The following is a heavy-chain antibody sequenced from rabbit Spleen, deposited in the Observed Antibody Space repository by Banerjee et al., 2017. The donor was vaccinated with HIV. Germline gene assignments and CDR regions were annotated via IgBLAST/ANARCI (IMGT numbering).Heavy chain of an antibody. Sequence: QAQLEESGGDLVQPEGSLTLTCTASGFSFSSSYWICWVRQAPGKGLEWIGCIYNGDGSLYYASWAKGRFTISKTPSTTVTLQMSSLTAADTATYFCARGEYVSTASGYTLWGPGTLVTVS. D-gene: IGHD1-1*01. CDR2: IYNGDGSL. CDR3: ARGEYVSTASGYTL. J-gene: IGHJ4*01. CDR1: GFSFSSSYW. V-gene: IGHV1S45*01.